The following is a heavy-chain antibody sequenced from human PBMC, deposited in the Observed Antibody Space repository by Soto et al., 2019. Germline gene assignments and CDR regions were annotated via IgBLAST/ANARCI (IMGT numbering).Heavy chain of an antibody. CDR2: IYSGGSA. D-gene: IGHD5-18*01. V-gene: IGHV3-66*04. Sequence: EVQLVESGGGLVQPGGSLSLSCAASGFTVSSNYMSWVRQAPGKGLEWVSVIYSGGSAYYADSVKGRFTISRDNSKNTLYLQMNNLRAEDTAVYYCARHGYSYGGGYFDYWGQGTLVTVSS. J-gene: IGHJ4*02. CDR3: ARHGYSYGGGYFDY. CDR1: GFTVSSNY.